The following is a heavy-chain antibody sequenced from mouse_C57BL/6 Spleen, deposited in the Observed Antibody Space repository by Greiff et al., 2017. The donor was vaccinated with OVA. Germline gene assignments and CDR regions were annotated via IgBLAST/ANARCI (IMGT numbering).Heavy chain of an antibody. CDR1: GFSFNTYA. J-gene: IGHJ1*03. D-gene: IGHD3-3*01. CDR3: VRQRDVSYWYFDV. CDR2: IRSKSNNYAT. Sequence: EVNVVESGGGLVQPKGSLKLSCAASGFSFNTYAMNWVRQAPGKGLEWVARIRSKSNNYATYYADSVKDRFTISRDDSESMLYLQMNNLKTEDTAMYYCVRQRDVSYWYFDVWGTGTTVTVSS. V-gene: IGHV10-1*01.